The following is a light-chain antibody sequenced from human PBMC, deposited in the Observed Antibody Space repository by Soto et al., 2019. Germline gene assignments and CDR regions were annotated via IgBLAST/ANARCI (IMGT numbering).Light chain of an antibody. V-gene: IGKV1-6*01. J-gene: IGKJ4*01. Sequence: AIPMTQSPSSLSATVADRVTITCRASQGIRNDLDWYQQKPGKAPRLLIYAASNLQSGVPSRFSGSGSGTDITLTISSLQTEDFATYYCLQEYKYPLTFGGGTRVEIK. CDR2: AAS. CDR3: LQEYKYPLT. CDR1: QGIRND.